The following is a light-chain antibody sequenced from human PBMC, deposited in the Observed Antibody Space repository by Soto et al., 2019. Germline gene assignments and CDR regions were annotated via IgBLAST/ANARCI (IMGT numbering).Light chain of an antibody. CDR3: QQYYTTPLT. CDR1: QSVLYSSNNKNY. J-gene: IGKJ2*01. Sequence: DIVMAQSPDSLAVSLGERATINCKSSQSVLYSSNNKNYLAWYQQKPGQPPKMLIHWASTRESGVPDRFSGSGSGPDFTLTISRLQAEDVAVYYCQQYYTTPLTFGQGTKLEIK. CDR2: WAS. V-gene: IGKV4-1*01.